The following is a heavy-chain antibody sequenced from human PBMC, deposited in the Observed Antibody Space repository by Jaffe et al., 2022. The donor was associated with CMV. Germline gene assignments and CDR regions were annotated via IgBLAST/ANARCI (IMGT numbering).Heavy chain of an antibody. CDR1: GGSISGGRYY. J-gene: IGHJ6*02. CDR2: IHHSGSP. D-gene: IGHD6-6*01. V-gene: IGHV4-31*03. CDR3: ARVCLAARSDCGIDV. Sequence: QVQLQESGPGQLRPSQTLSLTCTVSGGSISGGRYYWAWIRQRPGKGLEWIGYIHHSGSPYYSPSLKSRLSISVDTSKNQFSLNLRSVIAADTAIYYCARVCLAARSDCGIDVWGHGTTVVVSS.